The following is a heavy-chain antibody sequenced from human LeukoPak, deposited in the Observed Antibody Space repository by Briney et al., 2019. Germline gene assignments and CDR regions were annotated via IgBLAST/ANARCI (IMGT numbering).Heavy chain of an antibody. CDR3: ARDDPYDFWSGLQLLDV. CDR2: ISSSGSTI. Sequence: GGSLRLSCAAPGFTFSDYYMSWIRQAPGKGLEWVSYISSSGSTIYYADSVKGRFTISRDNAKNSLYLQMNSLRAEDTAVYYCARDDPYDFWSGLQLLDVWGQGTTVTVSS. D-gene: IGHD3-3*01. J-gene: IGHJ6*02. CDR1: GFTFSDYY. V-gene: IGHV3-11*01.